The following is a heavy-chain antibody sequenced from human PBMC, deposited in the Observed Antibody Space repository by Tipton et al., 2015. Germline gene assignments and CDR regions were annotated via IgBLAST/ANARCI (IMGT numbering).Heavy chain of an antibody. CDR3: SGDSSPSVGYFDS. J-gene: IGHJ4*02. V-gene: IGHV3-23*01. CDR1: GFTFSTYA. D-gene: IGHD6-6*01. Sequence: SLRLSCAASGFTFSTYAMTWVRQAPGKGLEWVSVLSGSSGGTFYADSVKGRFTISRDDSRNTAYLQMNSLKTEDTAVYYCSGDSSPSVGYFDSWGQGTLVTVSS. CDR2: LSGSSGGT.